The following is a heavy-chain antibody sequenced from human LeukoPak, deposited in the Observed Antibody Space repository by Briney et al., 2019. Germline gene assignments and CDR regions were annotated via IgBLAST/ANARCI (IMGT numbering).Heavy chain of an antibody. J-gene: IGHJ6*03. V-gene: IGHV4-34*01. Sequence: PSETLSLTCAVYSGSFSGYYWSWIRQPPGKGLEWIGTIYYSGSTYYNPSLKSRVTISVDTSKNQFSLKLSSVTAADTAVYYCARDGYCSGGSCYPGYYYMDVWGKGTTVTISS. D-gene: IGHD2-15*01. CDR3: ARDGYCSGGSCYPGYYYMDV. CDR2: IYYSGST. CDR1: SGSFSGYY.